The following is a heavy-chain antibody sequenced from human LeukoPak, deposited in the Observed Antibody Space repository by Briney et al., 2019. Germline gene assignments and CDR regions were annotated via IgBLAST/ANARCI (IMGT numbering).Heavy chain of an antibody. CDR3: ATRDNTAMASDY. CDR2: IIPILGIA. D-gene: IGHD5-18*01. Sequence: GASVKVSCKASGGTFSSYAISWVRQAPGQGLEWMGRIIPILGIANYAQKFQGRVTITADKSTSTAYMELSSLRSEDTAVYYCATRDNTAMASDYWGQGTLVTVSS. V-gene: IGHV1-69*04. J-gene: IGHJ4*02. CDR1: GGTFSSYA.